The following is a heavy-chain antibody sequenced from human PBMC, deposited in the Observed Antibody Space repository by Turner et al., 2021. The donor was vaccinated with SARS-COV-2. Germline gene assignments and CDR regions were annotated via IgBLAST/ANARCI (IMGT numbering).Heavy chain of an antibody. V-gene: IGHV3-7*01. CDR1: GFTVSSCW. D-gene: IGHD3-22*01. J-gene: IGHJ4*02. CDR2: IKQDGSEK. Sequence: EVQLVESGGGLVQHGGSLRLSCAASGFTVSSCWMSWVRQAPGKGLEWVANIKQDGSEKYYVDSVKGRFTISRDNAKNSLYLQMNSLRAEDTAVYYCARDPLTYYYDSSSYYYEYYFDYWGQGTLVTVSS. CDR3: ARDPLTYYYDSSSYYYEYYFDY.